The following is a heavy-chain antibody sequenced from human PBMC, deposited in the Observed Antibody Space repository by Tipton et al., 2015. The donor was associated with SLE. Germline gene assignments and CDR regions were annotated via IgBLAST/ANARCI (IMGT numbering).Heavy chain of an antibody. CDR1: GDSISSGGYF. CDR2: IYYSGST. CDR3: ARGVDEAKTGID. D-gene: IGHD5-18*01. Sequence: LRLSCTVSGDSISSGGYFWSWIRQHPGKGLEWIGHIYYSGSTYYNPSLKSRVTISIDWSKNQFSLKMNYVTAADTAVYYCARGVDEAKTGIDWGQGTLVTVSS. V-gene: IGHV4-31*03. J-gene: IGHJ4*02.